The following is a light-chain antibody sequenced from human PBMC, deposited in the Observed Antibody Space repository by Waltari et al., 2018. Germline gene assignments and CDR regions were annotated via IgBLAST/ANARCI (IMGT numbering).Light chain of an antibody. CDR1: QTVLDSSNNRNY. CDR2: WAS. V-gene: IGKV4-1*01. J-gene: IGKJ3*01. CDR3: QQYYSPPPLFT. Sequence: DIVMTQSPDSLAVSLGERATINCKSSQTVLDSSNNRNYSAWYQQKPGQLPKLLIYWASSRESGVPDRFSGSGSGTDFTLTITSLQAEDVAVYYCQQYYSPPPLFTFGPGTKVDIK.